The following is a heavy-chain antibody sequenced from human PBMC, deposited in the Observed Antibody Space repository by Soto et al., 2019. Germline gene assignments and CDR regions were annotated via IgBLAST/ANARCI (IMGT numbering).Heavy chain of an antibody. CDR2: IGPESGAT. V-gene: IGHV1-2*02. CDR3: GRGRSGQIVVFY. CDR1: GYTFTGHY. Sequence: ASVKVSCKASGYTFTGHYIHWVRQAPEQGPEWMGEIGPESGATRYAQRFEGRVTMTRDMSITTVYMELNNLSPDDTAVYYCGRGRSGQIVVFYWGQGTPVTVSS. D-gene: IGHD1-26*01. J-gene: IGHJ4*02.